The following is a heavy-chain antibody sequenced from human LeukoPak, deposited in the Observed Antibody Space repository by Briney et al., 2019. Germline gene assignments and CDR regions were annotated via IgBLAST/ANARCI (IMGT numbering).Heavy chain of an antibody. CDR2: ISAYNGNT. V-gene: IGHV1-18*01. D-gene: IGHD3-9*01. J-gene: IGHJ6*02. CDR1: GYTFTSYG. CDR3: ARTLVELRYFDKIYGMDV. Sequence: ASVKVSCKASGYTFTSYGISWVRQAPGQGLEWMGWISAYNGNTNYAQKLQGRVTMTTDTSTSTAYMELRSLRSDDTAVYYCARTLVELRYFDKIYGMDVWGQGTTVTVSS.